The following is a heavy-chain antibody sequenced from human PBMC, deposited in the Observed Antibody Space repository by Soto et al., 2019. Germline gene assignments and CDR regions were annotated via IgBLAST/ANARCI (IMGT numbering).Heavy chain of an antibody. CDR1: GGSVSSGDYY. Sequence: QVQLQESGPGLVKPSETLSLTCTVSGGSVSSGDYYWSWIRQPPGKGLEWIGYIYYGGSTNHNPARKSRVSISVDTSKNQFSLKLNSVTAADTAVYYCARIPVDTYMINGVDPWGQGTLVTVSS. V-gene: IGHV4-61*08. D-gene: IGHD3-16*01. CDR2: IYYGGST. CDR3: ARIPVDTYMINGVDP. J-gene: IGHJ5*02.